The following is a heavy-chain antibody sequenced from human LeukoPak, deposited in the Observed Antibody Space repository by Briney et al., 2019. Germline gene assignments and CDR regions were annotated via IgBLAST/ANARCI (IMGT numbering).Heavy chain of an antibody. CDR1: RFTFSSYG. Sequence: GGSLRLSCAASRFTFSSYGMHWVRQAPGKGLEWVAFIEHDGRNKYYPDSMKGRFTISRDNSKNTLYLQMNSLRAEDTAVYYGVRSSSFDYWGQGTLVTVSS. V-gene: IGHV3-30*02. CDR3: VRSSSFDY. CDR2: IEHDGRNK. D-gene: IGHD6-6*01. J-gene: IGHJ4*02.